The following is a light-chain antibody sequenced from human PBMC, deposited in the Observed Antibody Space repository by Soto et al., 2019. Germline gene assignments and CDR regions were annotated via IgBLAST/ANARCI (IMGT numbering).Light chain of an antibody. CDR3: NSFTTRSPYV. Sequence: QSARSEPAAVSGSPGQSITISCTGTSSDIGSYNRVSWYQQPPGTAPKLIIYEVNNRPSGVPDRFSGSKSGNTASLTISGLQAEEEADYYCNSFTTRSPYVFGTGTKVTVL. CDR1: SSDIGSYNR. J-gene: IGLJ1*01. CDR2: EVN. V-gene: IGLV2-18*02.